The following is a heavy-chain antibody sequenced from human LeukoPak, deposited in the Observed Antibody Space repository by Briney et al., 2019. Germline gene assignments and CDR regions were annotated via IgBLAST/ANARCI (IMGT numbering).Heavy chain of an antibody. CDR1: GFNFTNAW. CDR3: TTSIVGTTAY. V-gene: IGHV3-15*01. Sequence: GGSLRLSWAASGFNFTNAWMTWVRQAPGKGLEWVGRIKSETDGGTIHYGAPVKGRFIISRNDSKNTVGLQMNSLKTEDTGVYYCTTSIVGTTAYWGQGTLVIVSS. J-gene: IGHJ4*02. CDR2: IKSETDGGTI. D-gene: IGHD1-26*01.